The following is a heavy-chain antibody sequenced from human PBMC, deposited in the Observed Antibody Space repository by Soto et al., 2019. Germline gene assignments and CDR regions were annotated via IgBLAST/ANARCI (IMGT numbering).Heavy chain of an antibody. CDR1: GFTFSSYA. J-gene: IGHJ6*02. CDR2: ISGSGGST. D-gene: IGHD6-25*01. Sequence: LRLSCAASGFTFSSYAMSWVRQAPGKGLEWVSAISGSGGSTYYADSVKGRFTISRDNSKNTLYLQMNSLRAEDTAVYYCATPLYSQRVPTCMDVWGQGTTVTVSS. CDR3: ATPLYSQRVPTCMDV. V-gene: IGHV3-23*01.